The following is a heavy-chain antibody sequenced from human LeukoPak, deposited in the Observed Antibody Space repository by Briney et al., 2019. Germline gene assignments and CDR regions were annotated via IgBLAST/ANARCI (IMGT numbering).Heavy chain of an antibody. D-gene: IGHD4-23*01. CDR1: GFTFSSYG. CDR2: ICYDGSNK. Sequence: GGSLRLSCAASGFTFSSYGMHWVRQAPGKGLDWVAVICYDGSNKYYADSGKVRFTISRANSKNTLYLQMNSLRAEDTAVYYCAKDTAVYDYMDVWGKGTTVTVSS. V-gene: IGHV3-33*06. CDR3: AKDTAVYDYMDV. J-gene: IGHJ6*03.